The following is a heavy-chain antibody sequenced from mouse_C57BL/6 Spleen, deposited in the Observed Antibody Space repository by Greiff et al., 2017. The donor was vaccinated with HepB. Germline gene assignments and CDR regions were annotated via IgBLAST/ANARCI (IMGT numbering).Heavy chain of an antibody. D-gene: IGHD1-1*02. Sequence: EVKLLESGGGLVQPGGSLKLSCAASGFTFSDYYMYWVRQTPEKRLEWVAYISNGGGSTYYPDTVKGRFTISRDNAKNTLYLQMSRLKSEDTAMYYCARHACLGDWYFDVWGTGTTVTVSS. J-gene: IGHJ1*03. V-gene: IGHV5-12*01. CDR3: ARHACLGDWYFDV. CDR1: GFTFSDYY. CDR2: ISNGGGST.